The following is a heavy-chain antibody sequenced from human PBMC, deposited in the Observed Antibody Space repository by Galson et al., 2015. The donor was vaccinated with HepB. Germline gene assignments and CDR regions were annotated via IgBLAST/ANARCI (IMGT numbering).Heavy chain of an antibody. CDR3: ARSYYDFWSGYFYYYYGMDV. Sequence: SLRLSCAASGFTFSSYSMNWVRQAPGKGLEWVSSISSSSSYIYYADSVKGRFTISRDNAKNSLYLQMNSLRAEDTAVYYCARSYYDFWSGYFYYYYGMDVWGQGTTVTVSS. CDR1: GFTFSSYS. D-gene: IGHD3-3*01. V-gene: IGHV3-21*01. CDR2: ISSSSSYI. J-gene: IGHJ6*02.